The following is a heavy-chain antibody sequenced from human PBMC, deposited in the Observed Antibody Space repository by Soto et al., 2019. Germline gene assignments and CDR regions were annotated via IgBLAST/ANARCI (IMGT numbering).Heavy chain of an antibody. D-gene: IGHD2-15*01. CDR1: GFTFSSYG. V-gene: IGHV3-30*18. J-gene: IGHJ3*02. CDR2: ISYDGSNK. Sequence: GGSLRLSCAASGFTFSSYGMHWVRQAPGKGLEWVAVISYDGSNKYYADSVKGRFTISRDNSKNTLYLQMNSLRAEDTAVYYCAKDLMLSVVVVAATDAFDIWGQGTMVTVSS. CDR3: AKDLMLSVVVVAATDAFDI.